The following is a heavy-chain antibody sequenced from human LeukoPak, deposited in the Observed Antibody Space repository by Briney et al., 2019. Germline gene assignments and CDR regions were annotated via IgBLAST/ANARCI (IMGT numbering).Heavy chain of an antibody. D-gene: IGHD2-15*01. V-gene: IGHV3-23*01. CDR1: GFSFSNYA. J-gene: IGHJ3*02. CDR2: ISGSGGST. CDR3: ARGGYCSGGSCSLDAFDI. Sequence: GSLRLSCAASGFSFSNYAMSWVRQAPGKGLEWVSGISGSGGSTYYADSVKGRFTISRDNAKNSLYLQMNSLRAEDTAVYYCARGGYCSGGSCSLDAFDIWGQGTMVTVSS.